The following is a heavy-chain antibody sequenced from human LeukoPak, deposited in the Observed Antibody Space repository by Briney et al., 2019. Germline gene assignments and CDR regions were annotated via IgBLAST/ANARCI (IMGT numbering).Heavy chain of an antibody. J-gene: IGHJ4*02. Sequence: LPGGSLRLSCAASGFTFSSYAMSWVRQAPGKGLEWVSAISGSGGSTYYADSVKGRFTISRDNSKNTLYLQMNSLRAEDTAVYYCVKDLPRYYYDSSAALFDYWGQGTLVTVSS. CDR3: VKDLPRYYYDSSAALFDY. CDR1: GFTFSSYA. V-gene: IGHV3-23*01. CDR2: ISGSGGST. D-gene: IGHD3-22*01.